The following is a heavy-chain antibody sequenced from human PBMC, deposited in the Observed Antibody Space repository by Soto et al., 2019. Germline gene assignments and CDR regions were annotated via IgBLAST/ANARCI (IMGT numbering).Heavy chain of an antibody. CDR2: IWYDGSNK. CDR3: ARDRPLGIAVDPTRPASFDY. CDR1: GFTFSSYG. V-gene: IGHV3-33*01. Sequence: PGGSLRLSCAASGFTFSSYGMHWVRQAPGKGLEWVAVIWYDGSNKYYADSVKGRFTISRDNSKNTLYLQMNSLRAEDTAVYYCARDRPLGIAVDPTRPASFDYWGQGTLVTVSS. D-gene: IGHD6-19*01. J-gene: IGHJ4*02.